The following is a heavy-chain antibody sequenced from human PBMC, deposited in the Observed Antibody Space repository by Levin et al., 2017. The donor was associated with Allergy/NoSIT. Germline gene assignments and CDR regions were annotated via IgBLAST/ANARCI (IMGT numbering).Heavy chain of an antibody. CDR2: FDPEDGEA. D-gene: IGHD3-10*01. CDR3: ATGTPSMVRGVLDC. CDR1: GYTLTELS. J-gene: IGHJ4*02. Sequence: GASVKVSCKVSGYTLTELSMYWVRQAPGKGLEWMGSFDPEDGEAIYAQRFQGRVTMTEDTSTNAAYMELSSLRSEDSAVYFCATGTPSMVRGVLDCWGQGTLVTVSS. V-gene: IGHV1-24*01.